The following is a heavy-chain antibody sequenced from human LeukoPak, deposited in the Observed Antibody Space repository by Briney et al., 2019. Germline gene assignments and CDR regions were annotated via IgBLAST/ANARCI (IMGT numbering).Heavy chain of an antibody. CDR2: MNPNSGNT. J-gene: IGHJ4*02. D-gene: IGHD3-3*01. CDR1: GYTFTTHD. Sequence: GASVKVSCKASGYTFTTHDINWVRQATGQGLEWMGWMNPNSGNTGYAQKFQGRVTMTRDTSISTAYMELSSLRSEDTAVYYCARVGQSKDYDFWSGYYNYFEYWGQGALVTVSS. CDR3: ARVGQSKDYDFWSGYYNYFEY. V-gene: IGHV1-8*01.